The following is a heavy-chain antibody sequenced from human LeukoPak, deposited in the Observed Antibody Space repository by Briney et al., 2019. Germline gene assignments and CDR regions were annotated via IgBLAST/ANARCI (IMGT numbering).Heavy chain of an antibody. CDR3: ARENGYSGYPGDNWFDP. CDR1: GFTVSSNY. J-gene: IGHJ5*02. V-gene: IGHV3-53*01. D-gene: IGHD5-12*01. CDR2: IYSGGST. Sequence: GGSLRLSCAASGFTVSSNYMSWVRQAPGKGLEWVSVIYSGGSTYYTDSVKGRFTISRDNSENTLYFQMNSLRAEDTAVYYCARENGYSGYPGDNWFDPWGQGTLVTVSS.